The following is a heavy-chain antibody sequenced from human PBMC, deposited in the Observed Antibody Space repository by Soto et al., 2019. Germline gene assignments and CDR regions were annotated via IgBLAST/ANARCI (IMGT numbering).Heavy chain of an antibody. Sequence: ASVKVSCKASGYSLTSYGISWVRQAPGQGLEWMGWISGHDGNTKYTQKLQGRVTVTTDTSTSTAYMDLRSLRSDDTAVYYCAREYCSSARCHGPDFWGQGTLVTGSS. J-gene: IGHJ4*02. V-gene: IGHV1-18*01. CDR2: ISGHDGNT. CDR1: GYSLTSYG. CDR3: AREYCSSARCHGPDF. D-gene: IGHD2-2*01.